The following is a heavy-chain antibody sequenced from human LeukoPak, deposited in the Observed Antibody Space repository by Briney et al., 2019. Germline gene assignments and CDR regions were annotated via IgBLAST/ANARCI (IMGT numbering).Heavy chain of an antibody. D-gene: IGHD4-17*01. J-gene: IGHJ4*02. CDR3: ALLTVTTSYEDY. Sequence: GGIIPIFGTANYAQKFQGRVTITADESTSTAYMELSSLRFEDTAVYYCALLTVTTSYEDYWGQGTLVTVSS. CDR2: IIPIFGTA. V-gene: IGHV1-69*01.